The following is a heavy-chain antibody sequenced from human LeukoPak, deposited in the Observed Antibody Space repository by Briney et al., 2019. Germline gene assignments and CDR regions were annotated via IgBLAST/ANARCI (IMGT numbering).Heavy chain of an antibody. J-gene: IGHJ4*02. CDR1: GFTFTNYG. D-gene: IGHD3-22*01. CDR2: ISGSGSTI. Sequence: RPGGSLRLSCAASGFTFTNYGMNWVRQAPGKGLEWVSYISGSGSTIYYAESVKGRFTISRDNAKNSLYLQMNSLRAEDTAVYYCTRDRYQYDSSGYCDHSFTFDYWGQGTLVTVSS. CDR3: TRDRYQYDSSGYCDHSFTFDY. V-gene: IGHV3-48*04.